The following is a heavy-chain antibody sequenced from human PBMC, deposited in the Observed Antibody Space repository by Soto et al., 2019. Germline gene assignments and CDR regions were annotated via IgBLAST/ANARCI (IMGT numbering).Heavy chain of an antibody. Sequence: ASETLSLTCAVYGGSFTGYYWTLIRQPPGKGLEWIGEINHSGSTNYNPSLKSRVTISVDKSKNQFSLKLNSVTAADSAVYYCARGLIRGIAVAGTRGQGTPVTVSS. V-gene: IGHV4-34*01. CDR3: ARGLIRGIAVAGT. CDR1: GGSFTGYY. D-gene: IGHD6-19*01. J-gene: IGHJ4*02. CDR2: INHSGST.